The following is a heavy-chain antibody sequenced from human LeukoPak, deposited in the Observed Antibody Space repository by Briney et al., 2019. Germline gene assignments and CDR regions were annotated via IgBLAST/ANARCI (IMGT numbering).Heavy chain of an antibody. J-gene: IGHJ4*02. CDR1: GGSISSYY. CDR3: ARGGYYDSSGYYYSYYFDY. CDR2: IYYSGST. Sequence: SETLSLTCTVSGGSISSYYWSWIRQHPGKGLEWIGYIYYSGSTYYNPSLKSRVTISVDTSKNQFSLKLSSVTAADTAVYYCARGGYYDSSGYYYSYYFDYWGQGTLVTVSS. D-gene: IGHD3-22*01. V-gene: IGHV4-59*06.